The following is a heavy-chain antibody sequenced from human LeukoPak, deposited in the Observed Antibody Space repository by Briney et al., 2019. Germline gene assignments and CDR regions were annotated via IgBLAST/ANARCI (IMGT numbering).Heavy chain of an antibody. CDR2: ISSSSSYI. Sequence: PGGSLRLSCAASGFTFSSYAMNWVRQAPGEGLEWVSSISSSSSYIYYADSVKGRFTISRDNAKNSLYLQMNSLRAEDTAVYYCARRPPGFDPWGQGTLVTVSS. CDR1: GFTFSSYA. CDR3: ARRPPGFDP. V-gene: IGHV3-21*01. J-gene: IGHJ5*02.